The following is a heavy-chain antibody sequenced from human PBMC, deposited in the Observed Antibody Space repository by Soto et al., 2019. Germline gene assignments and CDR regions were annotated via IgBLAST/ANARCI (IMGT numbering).Heavy chain of an antibody. D-gene: IGHD5-18*01. Sequence: SSENLSFSYPVSFASISSSSYYWGWIRQHPGKGLEWIGSIYYNGSTYYNPSLKSRVTISVDTSKNQFSLKLSSVTAADTAVYYCESLYTGTVEFDYWGQGTLVTGS. J-gene: IGHJ4*02. CDR1: FASISSSSYY. CDR2: IYYNGST. CDR3: ESLYTGTVEFDY. V-gene: IGHV4-39*01.